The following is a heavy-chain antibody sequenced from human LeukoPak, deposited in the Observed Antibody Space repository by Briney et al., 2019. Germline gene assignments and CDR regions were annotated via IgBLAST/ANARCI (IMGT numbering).Heavy chain of an antibody. CDR1: GGSISSYY. J-gene: IGHJ4*02. V-gene: IGHV4-59*01. D-gene: IGHD2-2*01. CDR2: IYSSGST. Sequence: SETLTLTCTVSGGSISSYYWSWSRQPPGKGLEWIGFIYSSGSTNSNPSLKSRVTISVDTSKNQFSLKLSSVTAADTAVYYCARGLVPAAMPDYWGQGTLLTV. CDR3: ARGLVPAAMPDY.